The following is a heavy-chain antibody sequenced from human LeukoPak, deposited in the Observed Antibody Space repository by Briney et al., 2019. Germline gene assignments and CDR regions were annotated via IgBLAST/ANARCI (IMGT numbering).Heavy chain of an antibody. CDR2: ISAYNGNT. CDR1: GYTFTSYG. J-gene: IGHJ4*02. Sequence: ASVKVSCKASGYTFTSYGISWVRQAPGQGLEWMGWISAYNGNTNYAQKLQGRVTMTTDTSISTAYMELSRLRSDDTAVYYCARDSRFGEYHFDYWGQGTLVTVSS. D-gene: IGHD3-10*01. CDR3: ARDSRFGEYHFDY. V-gene: IGHV1-18*01.